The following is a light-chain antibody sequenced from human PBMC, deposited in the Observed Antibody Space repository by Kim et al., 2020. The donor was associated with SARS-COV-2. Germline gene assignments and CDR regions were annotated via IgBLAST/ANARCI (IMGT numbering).Light chain of an antibody. J-gene: IGLJ3*02. V-gene: IGLV3-21*04. CDR3: QVWDSSSDQGV. Sequence: SYELTQPPSVSVAPGKTARITCGGNNIGSKSVHWYQQKPGQAPVLVIYYDSDRPSGIPERFSGSNSGNTATLTISRVEAGAEADYYCQVWDSSSDQGVLG. CDR1: NIGSKS. CDR2: YDS.